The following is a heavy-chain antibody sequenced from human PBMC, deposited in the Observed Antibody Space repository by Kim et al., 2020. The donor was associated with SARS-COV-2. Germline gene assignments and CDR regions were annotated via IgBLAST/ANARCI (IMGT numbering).Heavy chain of an antibody. V-gene: IGHV4-59*08. CDR2: IYYSGST. CDR1: GGSISSYY. Sequence: SETLSLTCTVSGGSISSYYWSWIRQPPGKGLEWIGYIYYSGSTNYNPSLKSRVTISVDTSKNQFSLKLSSVTAADTAVYYCARQIVGRGAFDIWGQGTMV. CDR3: ARQIVGRGAFDI. D-gene: IGHD1-26*01. J-gene: IGHJ3*02.